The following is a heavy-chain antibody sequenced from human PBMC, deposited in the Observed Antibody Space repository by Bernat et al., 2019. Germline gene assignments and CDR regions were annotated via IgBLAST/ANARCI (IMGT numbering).Heavy chain of an antibody. V-gene: IGHV3-15*01. J-gene: IGHJ5*02. D-gene: IGHD3-16*02. CDR2: IKSKTAGGTT. CDR1: GFTFSNAW. CDR3: TTDLADYIWGSCRYLGWFDP. Sequence: EVQLVESGGGLVKPGGSLRLSCAASGFTFSNAWMSWVRQAPGQGLEWVGRIKSKTAGGTTDYAATVKSRFTISREDSRNTLYLQMNSLKTEDTAVYYWTTDLADYIWGSCRYLGWFDPWGQGTLVTVSS.